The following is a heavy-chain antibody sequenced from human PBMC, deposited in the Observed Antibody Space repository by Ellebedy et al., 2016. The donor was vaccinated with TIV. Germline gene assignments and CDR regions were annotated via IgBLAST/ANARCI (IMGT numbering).Heavy chain of an antibody. CDR2: ISSSGGRT. D-gene: IGHD6-6*01. J-gene: IGHJ4*02. CDR3: AKDLLAVRGYYFDY. V-gene: IGHV3-23*01. Sequence: GESLKISCAASGFTFSSYAMSWVRQAPGKGLEWVSAISSSGGRTFYADSVKGRFTISRDNSKNTLYLQMSSLRAEDTAVYYCAKDLLAVRGYYFDYWGQGTLVTVSS. CDR1: GFTFSSYA.